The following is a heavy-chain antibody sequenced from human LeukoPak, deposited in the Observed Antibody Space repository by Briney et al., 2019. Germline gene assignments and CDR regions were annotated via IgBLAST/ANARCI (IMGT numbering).Heavy chain of an antibody. Sequence: GGSLRLSCAASGFTFSSYAMSWVRQAPGKGLEWVSAISGSGGSTYYADSVKGRFTISRDNSKNTLYLRMNSLRAEDTAVYYCATNDYDFWSGYPPFDYWGQGTLVTVSS. CDR2: ISGSGGST. D-gene: IGHD3-3*01. V-gene: IGHV3-23*01. CDR1: GFTFSSYA. CDR3: ATNDYDFWSGYPPFDY. J-gene: IGHJ4*02.